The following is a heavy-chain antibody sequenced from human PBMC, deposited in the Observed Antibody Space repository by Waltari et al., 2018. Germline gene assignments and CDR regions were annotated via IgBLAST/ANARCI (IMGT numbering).Heavy chain of an antibody. CDR1: GFTFSSYA. CDR2: ISGSGGST. V-gene: IGHV3-23*04. J-gene: IGHJ3*02. D-gene: IGHD6-6*01. CDR3: AKDLGRIAARRFTAFDI. Sequence: EVQLVESGGGLVQPGGSLRLSCAASGFTFSSYAMSWVRQAPGKGLEWVSAISGSGGSTYYADSVKGRFTISRDNSKNTLYLQMNSLRAEDTAVYYCAKDLGRIAARRFTAFDIWGQGTMVTVSS.